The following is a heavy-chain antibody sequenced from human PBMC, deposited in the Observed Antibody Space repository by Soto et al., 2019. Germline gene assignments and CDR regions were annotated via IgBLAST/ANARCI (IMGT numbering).Heavy chain of an antibody. J-gene: IGHJ4*02. CDR1: GDSISSYY. V-gene: IGHV4-59*01. D-gene: IGHD3-9*01. Sequence: PSETLSLTCTVSGDSISSYYWSWIRQPPGKGLEWIGNNPSLKSRVTISVDTSKNRFSLKLSSVTAADTAVYYCARSFQRYFDFDSWGQGTLVTVSS. CDR3: ARSFQRYFDFDS.